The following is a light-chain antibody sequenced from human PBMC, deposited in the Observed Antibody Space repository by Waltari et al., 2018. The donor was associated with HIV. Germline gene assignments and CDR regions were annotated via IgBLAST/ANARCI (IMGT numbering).Light chain of an antibody. Sequence: DIQMTQSPPSLSASVGDTVTITCRASQGVSSWLALYQQKPGKAPKPLIYAASSLQTGVPSRFSGSGAGTHFTLTISSLQPEDFATYYCQHYDTYPYTFGQGTRLEIK. CDR3: QHYDTYPYT. J-gene: IGKJ2*01. CDR2: AAS. CDR1: QGVSSW. V-gene: IGKV1D-16*01.